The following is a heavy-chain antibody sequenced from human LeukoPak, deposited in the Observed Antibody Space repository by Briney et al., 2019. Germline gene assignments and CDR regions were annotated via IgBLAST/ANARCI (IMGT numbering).Heavy chain of an antibody. CDR2: TIPSYGAT. CDR3: ARMQGYAYSDY. CDR1: GGTFRSSA. V-gene: IGHV1-69*13. Sequence: GASVKVSCKVSGGTFRSSATNWVRQAPGQGLEWMGGTIPSYGATNYAQKFQGRVTITADESTGTVYMELRSLRSEDTAVYYCARMQGYAYSDYWGQGTLVTVSS. D-gene: IGHD2-15*01. J-gene: IGHJ4*02.